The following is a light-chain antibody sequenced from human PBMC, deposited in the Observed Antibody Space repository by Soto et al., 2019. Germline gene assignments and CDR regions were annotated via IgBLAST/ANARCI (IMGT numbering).Light chain of an antibody. V-gene: IGLV2-23*01. CDR1: SSDVGSYNL. CDR3: CSYAGSSTLV. Sequence: QPASVSGSPGQSITISCTGTSSDVGSYNLVSWYQQHPGKAPKLMIYEGSKRPSGVSNRFSGSKSGNTASLTISGLQAEDEADYYCCSYAGSSTLVFGTGTKVTVL. CDR2: EGS. J-gene: IGLJ1*01.